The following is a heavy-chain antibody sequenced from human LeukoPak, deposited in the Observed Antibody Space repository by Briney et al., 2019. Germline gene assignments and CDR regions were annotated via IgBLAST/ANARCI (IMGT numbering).Heavy chain of an antibody. D-gene: IGHD1-26*01. CDR1: GGSISSSNW. V-gene: IGHV4-4*02. Sequence: SETLSLTCAVSGGSISSSNWWSWVRQPPGKGLEWIGEIYHSGSTNYNPSLKSRVTISVDKSKNQFSLKLSSVTAADTAVYYCARSSHSYYYYYYYIDVWGKGTTVTVSS. CDR2: IYHSGST. CDR3: ARSSHSYYYYYYYIDV. J-gene: IGHJ6*03.